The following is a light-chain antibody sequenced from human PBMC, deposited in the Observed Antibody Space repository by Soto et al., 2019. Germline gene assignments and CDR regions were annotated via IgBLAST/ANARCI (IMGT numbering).Light chain of an antibody. J-gene: IGKJ4*01. CDR2: LGS. V-gene: IGKV2-28*01. CDR1: QSLLHSNGYNY. CDR3: VQALRSPS. Sequence: DIVMTQSPLSLSVTPGEPASISCRSSQSLLHSNGYNYLDWYLQRPGQSPQLLIYLGSNRASGVPDRLSGSGSGTDFTLKIRCGEAEDVGVYYCVQALRSPSFGAGTTWAIK.